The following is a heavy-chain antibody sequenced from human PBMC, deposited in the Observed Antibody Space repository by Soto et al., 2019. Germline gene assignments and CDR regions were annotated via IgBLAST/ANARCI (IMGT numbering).Heavy chain of an antibody. V-gene: IGHV4-39*01. D-gene: IGHD3-22*01. CDR1: GGSISSGSYY. CDR2: IYYSGST. J-gene: IGHJ6*02. Sequence: SETLSLTCTVSGGSISSGSYYWGWIRQPPGKGLEWIGSIYYSGSTYYNPSLKSRVTISVDTSKNQFSLKLSSVTAADTAVFYCARSPDSSGYYPRRYYYGMDVWGQGTTVTVSS. CDR3: ARSPDSSGYYPRRYYYGMDV.